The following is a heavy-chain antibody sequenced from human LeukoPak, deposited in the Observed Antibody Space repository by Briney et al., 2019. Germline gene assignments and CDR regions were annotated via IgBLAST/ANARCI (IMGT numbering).Heavy chain of an antibody. CDR2: ISYDGSNK. Sequence: PGRSLRLSCAASGFTFSSYAMHWVRQAPGKGLEWVAVISYDGSNKYYADSVKGRFTISRDNSKNTLYLQMNSLRAEDTAVYYCARPGSRADYAYSFDYWGQGTLVTVSS. CDR1: GFTFSSYA. J-gene: IGHJ4*02. V-gene: IGHV3-30*04. D-gene: IGHD4-17*01. CDR3: ARPGSRADYAYSFDY.